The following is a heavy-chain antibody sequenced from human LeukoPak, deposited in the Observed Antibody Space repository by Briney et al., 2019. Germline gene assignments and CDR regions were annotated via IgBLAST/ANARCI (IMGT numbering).Heavy chain of an antibody. CDR3: AKEFEIYCSSTSCSLLDY. CDR1: GFTFSSYG. CDR2: IWYDGSNK. Sequence: GRSLRLSCAASGFTFSSYGMHWVRQAPGKGLEWVAVIWYDGSNKYYADSVKGRFTISRDNSKNTLHLQMNSLRAEDTAVYYCAKEFEIYCSSTSCSLLDYWGQGTLVTVSS. D-gene: IGHD2-2*01. V-gene: IGHV3-33*06. J-gene: IGHJ4*02.